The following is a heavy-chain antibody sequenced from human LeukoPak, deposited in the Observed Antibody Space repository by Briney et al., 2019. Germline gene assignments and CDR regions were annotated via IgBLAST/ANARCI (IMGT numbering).Heavy chain of an antibody. J-gene: IGHJ4*02. CDR2: IWYDGSNK. V-gene: IGHV3-33*01. CDR1: GFSFSSYG. CDR3: ARDRAMVVGSSWYYDY. Sequence: PGGSLRLSCAASGFSFSSYGMQWARKAPGTGPEPFSLIWYDGSNKCYADSVKGSFTISRDNSKNTLYIQMNSLRAEDTALYSCARDRAMVVGSSWYYDYWGQGTLVTVSS. D-gene: IGHD5-18*01.